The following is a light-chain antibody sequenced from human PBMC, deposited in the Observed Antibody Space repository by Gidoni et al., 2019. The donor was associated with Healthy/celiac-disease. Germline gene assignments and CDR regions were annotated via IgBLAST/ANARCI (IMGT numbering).Light chain of an antibody. J-gene: IGKJ1*01. CDR2: AES. CDR3: QQYYSYPRT. Sequence: AIRMTQSPSPFSASTGDRVTITCRASQGISSYLAWYQQKPGKAPKLLIYAESTLQSGVPSRFSGSGSGTDFTLTISCLQSEDFATYYCQQYYSYPRTFGQGTKVEIK. CDR1: QGISSY. V-gene: IGKV1-8*01.